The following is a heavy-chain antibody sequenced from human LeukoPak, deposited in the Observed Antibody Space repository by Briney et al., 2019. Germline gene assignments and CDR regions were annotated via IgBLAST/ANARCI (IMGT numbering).Heavy chain of an antibody. CDR1: GYTFTSYA. CDR3: ARPLGNNYYYGMDV. Sequence: GASVKVSCKASGYTFTSYAMHWVRQAPGQRLEWMGWINAGNGNTNYSQKFQGRVTITRDTSASTAYMELSSLRSEDTAVYYCARPLGNNYYYGMDVWGKGTTVTVSS. V-gene: IGHV1-3*01. CDR2: INAGNGNT. D-gene: IGHD1/OR15-1a*01. J-gene: IGHJ6*04.